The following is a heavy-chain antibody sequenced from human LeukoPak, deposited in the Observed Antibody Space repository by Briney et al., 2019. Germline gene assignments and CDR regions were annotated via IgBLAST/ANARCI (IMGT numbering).Heavy chain of an antibody. Sequence: SETLSLTCAVYGGSFSGYYWSWIRQPPGKGLEWIGEINHSGSTNYNPSLKSRVTISVDTSKNQFSLKLSSVTAADTAVYYCAKSGRDYYDSSGYYYLTDYWGQGTWSPSPQ. CDR1: GGSFSGYY. CDR3: AKSGRDYYDSSGYYYLTDY. CDR2: INHSGST. D-gene: IGHD3-22*01. V-gene: IGHV4-34*01. J-gene: IGHJ4*02.